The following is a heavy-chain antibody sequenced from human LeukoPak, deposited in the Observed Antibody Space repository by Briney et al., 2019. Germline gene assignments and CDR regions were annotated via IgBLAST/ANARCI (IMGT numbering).Heavy chain of an antibody. J-gene: IGHJ3*02. CDR2: IKQDGSEK. Sequence: GGSLRLSCAASGFTFSSYWMSWVRQAPGKGLEWVANIKQDGSEKYYVDSVKGRFTISRDNAKNSLYLQMNILRAEDTAVYYCARDSGADYDAFDIWGQGTMVTVSS. D-gene: IGHD3-10*01. CDR1: GFTFSSYW. CDR3: ARDSGADYDAFDI. V-gene: IGHV3-7*01.